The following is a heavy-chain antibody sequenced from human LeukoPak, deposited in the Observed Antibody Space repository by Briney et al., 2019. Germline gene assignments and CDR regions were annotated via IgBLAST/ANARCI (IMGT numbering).Heavy chain of an antibody. V-gene: IGHV4-59*01. CDR1: GDSISSYY. Sequence: SETLSLTCTVSGDSISSYYWSWIRQPPGKGLEWIGYISYSGSTNYNPSLKSRVTISVDTSKNQFSLKLSVVTAADTAVYYCARDLFAGTTGTVDYWGQGTLVTVSS. D-gene: IGHD1-1*01. CDR3: ARDLFAGTTGTVDY. J-gene: IGHJ4*02. CDR2: ISYSGST.